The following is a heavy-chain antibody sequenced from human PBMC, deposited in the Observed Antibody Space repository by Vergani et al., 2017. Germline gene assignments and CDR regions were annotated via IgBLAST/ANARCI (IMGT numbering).Heavy chain of an antibody. J-gene: IGHJ3*02. Sequence: QLLLQESDPGLVKPSETLSLTCTVSGASISSRSYYWGWIRQSPGKGLEWIGNIFHSGSTYYNLSLNSRVTISVDTSKKQFSLKLSSVTAADTAVYYCAGGTYHYDFSGPSEGPFDIWGQGTLVTISS. D-gene: IGHD3-22*01. V-gene: IGHV4-39*01. CDR1: GASISSRSYY. CDR2: IFHSGST. CDR3: AGGTYHYDFSGPSEGPFDI.